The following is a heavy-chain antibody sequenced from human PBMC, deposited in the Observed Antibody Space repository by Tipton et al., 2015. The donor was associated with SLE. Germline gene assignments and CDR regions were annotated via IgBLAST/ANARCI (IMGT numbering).Heavy chain of an antibody. J-gene: IGHJ4*02. D-gene: IGHD6-13*01. CDR1: GFTFSSYA. Sequence: SLRLSCAASGFTFSSYAMSWVRQAPGKGLEWVSAISGSGGSTYYADSVKGRFTISRDNSKNTLYLEMNSLRAEDTAVYYCAKDQGAGYGIAAAGLDYWGQGTLVTVSS. CDR2: ISGSGGST. V-gene: IGHV3-23*01. CDR3: AKDQGAGYGIAAAGLDY.